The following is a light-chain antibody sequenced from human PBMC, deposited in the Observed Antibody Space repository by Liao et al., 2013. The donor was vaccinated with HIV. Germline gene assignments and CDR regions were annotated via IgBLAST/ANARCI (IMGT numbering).Light chain of an antibody. CDR2: QDT. CDR3: QAWDRQARSWV. Sequence: SYELTQPPSLSVSPGQPASITCSGDKLGDKYACWYQQKPGQSPVLVIYQDTKRPSGIPERFSGSNSGNTATLTISGTQAMDEADYYCQAWDRQARSWVFGGGTKLDRP. J-gene: IGLJ3*02. CDR1: KLGDKY. V-gene: IGLV3-1*01.